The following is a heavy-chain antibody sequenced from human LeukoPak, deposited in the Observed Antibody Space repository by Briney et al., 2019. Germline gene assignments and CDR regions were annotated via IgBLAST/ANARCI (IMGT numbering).Heavy chain of an antibody. CDR3: ARRLMVRGVIPDAFDI. V-gene: IGHV1-2*02. J-gene: IGHJ3*02. CDR1: GYTFTGYY. D-gene: IGHD3-10*01. Sequence: GASVKVSCKASGYTFTGYYMHWVRQAPGQGLEWMGWINPNSGGTNYAQKFQGRVTMTRDTSISTAYMELSRLRSDDTAVYYCARRLMVRGVIPDAFDIWGQGTMVTVSS. CDR2: INPNSGGT.